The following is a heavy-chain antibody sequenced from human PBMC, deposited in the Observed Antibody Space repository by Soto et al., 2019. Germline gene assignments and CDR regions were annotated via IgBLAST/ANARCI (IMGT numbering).Heavy chain of an antibody. Sequence: PSETLSLTCSVSGGSMTSYYWTWIRQPAGKGLEWIGRVYSSGGTHYNPSLKSRVTISLDTSKNQFSLKLSSVTAADTAVYYCARVAVVPAAIRYYYGMDVWGQGTTVTVSS. CDR3: ARVAVVPAAIRYYYGMDV. CDR2: VYSSGGT. V-gene: IGHV4-4*07. J-gene: IGHJ6*02. D-gene: IGHD2-2*02. CDR1: GGSMTSYY.